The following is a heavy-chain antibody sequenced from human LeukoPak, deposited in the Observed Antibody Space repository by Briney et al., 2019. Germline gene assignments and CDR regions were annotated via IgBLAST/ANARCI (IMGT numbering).Heavy chain of an antibody. CDR3: ARSKSMKTRYLDY. D-gene: IGHD2/OR15-2a*01. CDR2: INPNSGGT. CDR1: GYTFTGYY. J-gene: IGHJ4*02. Sequence: ASVKVSCKASGYTFTGYYMHWVRQAPGQGLEWMGWINPNSGGTNYAQKFQGRVTMTRDTSISTAYMELSRLRSDDTAVYYCARSKSMKTRYLDYWGQGTLVTVSS. V-gene: IGHV1-2*02.